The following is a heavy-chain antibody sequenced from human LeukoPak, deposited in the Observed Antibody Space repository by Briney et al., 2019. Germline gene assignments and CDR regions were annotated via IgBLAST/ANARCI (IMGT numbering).Heavy chain of an antibody. D-gene: IGHD3-10*01. Sequence: ASVKVSCKASGYTFTGYYMHWVRQAPGQGLEWMGWINPNSGGTNYAQKFQGRVTMTRDTSISTAYMELSRLRSDDTAVYYCARDGYYYGSGSQDLDYWGQGTLVTVSS. CDR3: ARDGYYYGSGSQDLDY. CDR1: GYTFTGYY. CDR2: INPNSGGT. V-gene: IGHV1-2*02. J-gene: IGHJ4*02.